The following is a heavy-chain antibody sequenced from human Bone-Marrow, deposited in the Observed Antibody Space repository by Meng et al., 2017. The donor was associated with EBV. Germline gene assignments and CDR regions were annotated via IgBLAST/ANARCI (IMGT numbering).Heavy chain of an antibody. Sequence: VPGKGLEWMGGFLPILGAANYAQKFQGRLTITADKSTTTAFMELRSLRVDDTAVYFCARDGIAVPGGSNWFDPWGQGTLVTVSS. D-gene: IGHD6-19*01. V-gene: IGHV1-69*06. J-gene: IGHJ5*02. CDR2: FLPILGAA. CDR3: ARDGIAVPGGSNWFDP.